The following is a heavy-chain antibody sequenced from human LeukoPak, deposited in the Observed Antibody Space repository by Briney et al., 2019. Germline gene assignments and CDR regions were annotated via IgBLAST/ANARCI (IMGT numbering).Heavy chain of an antibody. Sequence: GGSLRLSCAASGFTFSSYSMNWVRQAPGKGLEWISGINWNGGSTGYADSVKGRFTISRNNAKNSLYLQMNSLRAEDTALYYCAREGRAYCSSTSCYRGLAYWGQGTLVTVSS. CDR2: INWNGGST. CDR1: GFTFSSYS. D-gene: IGHD2-2*01. J-gene: IGHJ4*02. V-gene: IGHV3-20*04. CDR3: AREGRAYCSSTSCYRGLAY.